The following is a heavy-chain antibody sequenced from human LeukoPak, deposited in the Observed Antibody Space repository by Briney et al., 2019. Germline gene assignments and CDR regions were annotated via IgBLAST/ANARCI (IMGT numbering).Heavy chain of an antibody. CDR2: IYYSGST. J-gene: IGHJ4*02. CDR1: GGSISSYY. V-gene: IGHV4-59*01. D-gene: IGHD6-13*01. Sequence: SETLSLTCTVSGGSISSYYWSWIRQPPGKGLEWIGYIYYSGSTNYNPSLKSRDTISVDTSKNQFSLKLSSVTAADTAVYYCARVGPPEYSSSWYAGSPYFDYWGQGTLVTVSS. CDR3: ARVGPPEYSSSWYAGSPYFDY.